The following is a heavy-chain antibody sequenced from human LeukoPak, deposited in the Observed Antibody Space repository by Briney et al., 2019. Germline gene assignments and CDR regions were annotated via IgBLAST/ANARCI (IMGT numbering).Heavy chain of an antibody. Sequence: GGSLRLSCAASGFAFSYYAMSWVRQAPGKGLGWVSGISGSGNTHYTDSVKGRFTISRHNSENTLYLQMNSLRAEDTAVYYCATASRDAYNSGDIDYWGQGTLVTVSS. J-gene: IGHJ4*02. V-gene: IGHV3-23*01. CDR3: ATASRDAYNSGDIDY. CDR2: ISGSGNT. D-gene: IGHD5-24*01. CDR1: GFAFSYYA.